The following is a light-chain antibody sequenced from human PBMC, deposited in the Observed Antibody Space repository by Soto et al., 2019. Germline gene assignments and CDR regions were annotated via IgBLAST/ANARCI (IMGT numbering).Light chain of an antibody. V-gene: IGKV3-20*01. Sequence: ESVLTQAPGTLSLSPGERDTVYWRAIQNIFSNYLTWYQQKPGQAPRRLIFGASIRATGIPDRFSGSGSGTDFTLAIGRLETEDFAVYSCKQYGTSPSTFGQGTKVDIK. CDR2: GAS. CDR1: QNIFSNY. J-gene: IGKJ1*01. CDR3: KQYGTSPST.